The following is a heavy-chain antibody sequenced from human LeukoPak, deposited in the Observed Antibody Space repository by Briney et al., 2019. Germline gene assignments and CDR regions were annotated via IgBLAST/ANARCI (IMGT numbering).Heavy chain of an antibody. J-gene: IGHJ4*02. V-gene: IGHV4-61*02. CDR1: GGSISSGSYY. CDR3: ARDLSRGQWRVYFDI. Sequence: SETLSLTCTVSGGSISSGSYYWSWIRQPAGKGLEWIGRIYTSGSTNYNPSLKSRVTISVDTSKNQFSLKLSSVTAADTAVYYCARDLSRGQWRVYFDIWGQGTQVTVSS. CDR2: IYTSGST. D-gene: IGHD2-8*01.